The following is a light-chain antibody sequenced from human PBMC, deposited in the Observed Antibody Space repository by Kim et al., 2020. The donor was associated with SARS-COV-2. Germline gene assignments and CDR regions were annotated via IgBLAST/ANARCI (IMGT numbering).Light chain of an antibody. J-gene: IGKJ1*01. CDR3: QRNGRSPLT. V-gene: IGKV3-20*01. CDR2: GAS. Sequence: EIVLTQSPGTLSLSPGERATLSCRASQSVSSTYLAWYQQKPGQAPRLLIYGASSGTTGIPYRFSGSGSGTDFTLTSSRLEPEDVAVYYCQRNGRSPLTFGQGTKVDIK. CDR1: QSVSSTY.